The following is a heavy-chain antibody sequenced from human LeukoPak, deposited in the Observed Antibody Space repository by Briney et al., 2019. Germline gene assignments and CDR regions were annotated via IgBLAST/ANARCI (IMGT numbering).Heavy chain of an antibody. Sequence: ASVKVSCKVSGYTLTELSMHWVRQAPGKGLEWMGGFDPEDGETIYAQKFQGRVTITEDTSTDTAYMELSSLRSEDTAVYYCATDRLGIGFDYWGQGTLVTVSS. CDR2: FDPEDGET. CDR1: GYTLTELS. CDR3: ATDRLGIGFDY. V-gene: IGHV1-24*01. J-gene: IGHJ4*02. D-gene: IGHD1-14*01.